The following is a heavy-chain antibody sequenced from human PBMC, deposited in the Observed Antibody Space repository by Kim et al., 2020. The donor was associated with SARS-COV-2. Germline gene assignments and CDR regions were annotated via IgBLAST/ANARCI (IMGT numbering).Heavy chain of an antibody. Sequence: SETLSLTCTVSGGSISSSSNYWGWIRQPPGKGLEWIGTISYSGSTYYNPSLKSRVHISVDTSNNQFSLKVNSVTAADTAVYYCARQTGQWLVHIAYWGQGTLVTVSS. CDR1: GGSISSSSNY. J-gene: IGHJ4*02. CDR3: ARQTGQWLVHIAY. D-gene: IGHD6-19*01. V-gene: IGHV4-39*01. CDR2: ISYSGST.